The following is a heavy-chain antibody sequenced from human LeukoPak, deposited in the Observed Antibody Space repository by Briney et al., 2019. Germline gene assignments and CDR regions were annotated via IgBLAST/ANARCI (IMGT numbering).Heavy chain of an antibody. D-gene: IGHD3-22*01. Sequence: ASVKVSCKASGYTFTSYYMHWVRQAPGQGLEWMGWMNPNSGNTGYAQKFQGRVTMTRNTSISTAYMELSSLRSEDTAVYYCARGHDSTNMDVWGKGTTVTVSS. V-gene: IGHV1-8*02. CDR2: MNPNSGNT. CDR1: GYTFTSYY. CDR3: ARGHDSTNMDV. J-gene: IGHJ6*03.